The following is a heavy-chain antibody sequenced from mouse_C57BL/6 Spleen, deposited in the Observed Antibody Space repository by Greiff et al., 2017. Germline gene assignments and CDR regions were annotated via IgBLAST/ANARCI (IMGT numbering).Heavy chain of an antibody. CDR1: GFTFSSYT. Sequence: EVKLVESGGGLVKPGGSLKLSCAASGFTFSSYTMSWVRQTPEKRLEWVATISGGGGNTYYPDSVKGRFTISRDNAKNTLYLQMSSLRSEDTALYYCARQLYDYDKAAFDYWGQGTTLTVSS. D-gene: IGHD2-4*01. J-gene: IGHJ2*01. V-gene: IGHV5-9*01. CDR2: ISGGGGNT. CDR3: ARQLYDYDKAAFDY.